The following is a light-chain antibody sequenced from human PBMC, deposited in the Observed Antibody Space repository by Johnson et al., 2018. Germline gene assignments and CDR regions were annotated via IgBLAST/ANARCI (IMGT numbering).Light chain of an antibody. J-gene: IGLJ1*01. Sequence: QSVLTQPPSVSAAPGQKVTISCSGSSSNIGNNYVSWYQQLPGTAPKILIYENNKRPSGIPDRFSGSTYGTSATLGITGLPHGDEADYYCGTWDSSLSAGNVFGTGTKVTVL. V-gene: IGLV1-51*02. CDR1: SSNIGNNY. CDR2: ENN. CDR3: GTWDSSLSAGNV.